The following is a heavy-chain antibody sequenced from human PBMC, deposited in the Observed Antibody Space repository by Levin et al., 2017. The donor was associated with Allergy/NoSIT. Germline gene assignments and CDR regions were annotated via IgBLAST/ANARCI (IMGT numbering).Heavy chain of an antibody. CDR1: GFTFSSYG. J-gene: IGHJ4*02. D-gene: IGHD3-10*01. CDR2: ISYHGSNE. Sequence: PGGSLRLSCAASGFTFSSYGIHWVRQAPGKGLEWVAGISYHGSNEYYADSVKGRFTISRDNSKNTLDLQMNSLRVEDTAVYYCARGGYGPGRDAPFDSWGQGTLVTVSS. CDR3: ARGGYGPGRDAPFDS. V-gene: IGHV3-30*03.